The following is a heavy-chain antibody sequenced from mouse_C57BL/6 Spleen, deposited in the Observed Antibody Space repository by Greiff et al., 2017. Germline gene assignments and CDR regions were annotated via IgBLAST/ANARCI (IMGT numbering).Heavy chain of an antibody. Sequence: QVQLQQPGAELVKPGASVKMSCKASGYTFTSYWITWVKQRPGQGLEWIGDIYPGSGSTNYNEKFKSKATLTVDTSSSTAYMQLSSLTSEDSAVYYCARPTTVVARGAMDYWGQGTSVTVSS. CDR2: IYPGSGST. V-gene: IGHV1-55*01. D-gene: IGHD1-1*01. J-gene: IGHJ4*01. CDR3: ARPTTVVARGAMDY. CDR1: GYTFTSYW.